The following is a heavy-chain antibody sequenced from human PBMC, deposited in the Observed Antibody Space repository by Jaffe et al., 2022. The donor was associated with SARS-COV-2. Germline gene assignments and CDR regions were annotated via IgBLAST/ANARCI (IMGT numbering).Heavy chain of an antibody. Sequence: QVQLVQSGAEVKRPGASAKISCKASGYRFTIYFVYWMRQAPGLGPEWMGVINPGAGSTILAQKFQGRLTLTTDLSTNTVYMELNNLRPEDTAVYYCGRDRDYGSYSPWGQGTLVTVSS. CDR3: GRDRDYGSYSP. CDR2: INPGAGST. V-gene: IGHV1-46*01. CDR1: GYRFTIYF. D-gene: IGHD3-10*01. J-gene: IGHJ5*02.